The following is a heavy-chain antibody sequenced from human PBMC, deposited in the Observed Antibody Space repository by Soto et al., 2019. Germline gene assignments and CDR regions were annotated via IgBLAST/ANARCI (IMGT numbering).Heavy chain of an antibody. CDR1: GFTLSGSV. Sequence: EVQLVESGGGLVQPGGSLKLCCAPSGFTLSGSVIYWVRQPSGKGLEWVARIRSRSNGYATAYAASVTGRFTISRDDSKNTAYLQMISLKTEDTAVYYCSRPGYSNYDSDYWGQGTLVTVSS. CDR3: SRPGYSNYDSDY. J-gene: IGHJ4*02. CDR2: IRSRSNGYAT. D-gene: IGHD5-12*01. V-gene: IGHV3-73*01.